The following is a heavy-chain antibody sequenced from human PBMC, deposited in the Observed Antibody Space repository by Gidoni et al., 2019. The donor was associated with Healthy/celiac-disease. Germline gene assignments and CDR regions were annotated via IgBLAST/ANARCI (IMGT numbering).Heavy chain of an antibody. Sequence: QVQLVQSGAEVKKPGASVKVSCKASGYTFTSYALHWVRQAPGQRLEWMGWINAGNGNTKYSQKFQGRVTITRDTSASTAYMELSSLRSEDTAVYYCARDSYYKWELHYYFDYWGQGTLVTVSS. V-gene: IGHV1-3*01. D-gene: IGHD1-26*01. J-gene: IGHJ4*02. CDR2: INAGNGNT. CDR1: GYTFTSYA. CDR3: ARDSYYKWELHYYFDY.